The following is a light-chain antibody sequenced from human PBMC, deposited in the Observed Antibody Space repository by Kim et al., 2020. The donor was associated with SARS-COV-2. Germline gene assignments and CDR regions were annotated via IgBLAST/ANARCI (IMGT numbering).Light chain of an antibody. Sequence: VSPGRTASITSFGVKLGNKYAYGYQQKPGQSPLLVIYQDTKRPSGIPERFSGSNSGNTATLTISGTQAMDEADYYCQAWDTSTAVFGGGTQLTVL. CDR2: QDT. J-gene: IGLJ2*01. CDR1: KLGNKY. CDR3: QAWDTSTAV. V-gene: IGLV3-1*01.